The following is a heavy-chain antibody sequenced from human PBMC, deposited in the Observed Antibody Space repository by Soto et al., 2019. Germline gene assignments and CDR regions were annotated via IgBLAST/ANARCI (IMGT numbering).Heavy chain of an antibody. J-gene: IGHJ4*02. D-gene: IGHD1-7*01. Sequence: SETLSLTCAVYGGSFSGYYWSWIRQPPGKGLEWIGEINHSGSTNYNPSLKSRVTISVDTSKNQFSLKLSSVTAADTAVYYCAREVTNWNYIRFDYWGQATLVTVSS. CDR3: AREVTNWNYIRFDY. V-gene: IGHV4-34*01. CDR1: GGSFSGYY. CDR2: INHSGST.